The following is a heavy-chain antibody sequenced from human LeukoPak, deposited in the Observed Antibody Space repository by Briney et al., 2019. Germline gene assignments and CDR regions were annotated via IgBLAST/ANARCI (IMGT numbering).Heavy chain of an antibody. CDR3: ARDRGCTNGVCYIGYYYYMDV. CDR1: GYTLTELS. D-gene: IGHD2-8*01. CDR2: FDPEDGET. J-gene: IGHJ6*03. Sequence: ASVKVSCKVSGYTLTELSMHWVRQAPGKGLEWMGGFDPEDGETIYAQKFQGRVTMTEDTSTDTAYMELSSLRSEDTAVYYCARDRGCTNGVCYIGYYYYMDVWGKGTTVTVSS. V-gene: IGHV1-24*01.